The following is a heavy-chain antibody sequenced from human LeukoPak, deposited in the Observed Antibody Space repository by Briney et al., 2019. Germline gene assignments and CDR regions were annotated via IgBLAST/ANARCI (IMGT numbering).Heavy chain of an antibody. Sequence: SCKASGGTFSSYAMHWVRQAPGKGLEWVAVISYDGSNKYYADSVKGRFTISRDNSKNTLYLQMNSLRAEDTAVYYCARGVGIAAAGWFDPWGQGTLVTVSS. CDR2: ISYDGSNK. J-gene: IGHJ5*02. CDR1: GGTFSSYA. D-gene: IGHD6-13*01. CDR3: ARGVGIAAAGWFDP. V-gene: IGHV3-30-3*01.